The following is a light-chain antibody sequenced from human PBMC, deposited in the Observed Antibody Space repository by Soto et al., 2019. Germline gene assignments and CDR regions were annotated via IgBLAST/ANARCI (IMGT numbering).Light chain of an antibody. CDR3: QQYGSSPYT. CDR1: QSVSSIY. Sequence: EIVLTQSPGTLSLSPGERATLSCRASQSVSSIYLAWYQQKPGQAPRLLIYDASSRATGIPDRFSGSGSGTDFTLTVSRLEPEDFAVYYCQQYGSSPYTFGQGTKLEIK. CDR2: DAS. V-gene: IGKV3-20*01. J-gene: IGKJ2*01.